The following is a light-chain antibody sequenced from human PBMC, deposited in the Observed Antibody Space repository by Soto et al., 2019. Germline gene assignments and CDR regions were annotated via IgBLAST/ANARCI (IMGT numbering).Light chain of an antibody. CDR2: TAS. CDR3: QQTNTAPWT. J-gene: IGKJ1*01. Sequence: DIQITQSPSSLSASVGDRVTISCRSSERISDYLAWYQQKPGKAPKLLINTASSLRSGVPSRFSGSGSGTDFTLTIDSLQPEDFATYFCQQTNTAPWTLGQGTKVDIK. V-gene: IGKV1-39*01. CDR1: ERISDY.